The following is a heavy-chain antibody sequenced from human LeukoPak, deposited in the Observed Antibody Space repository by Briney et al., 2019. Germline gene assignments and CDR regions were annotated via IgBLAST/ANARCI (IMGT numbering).Heavy chain of an antibody. Sequence: GESLKISCKGSGYSFTNYWIGWVRQMPGKGLEGMGIIYPGDSDTRYSPSFQGQVTISADKSISTAYLQWSSLKASDTAMYYCARPQDIANLHDAFDIWGQGTMVTVSS. J-gene: IGHJ3*02. V-gene: IGHV5-51*01. CDR2: IYPGDSDT. CDR1: GYSFTNYW. CDR3: ARPQDIANLHDAFDI. D-gene: IGHD5-12*01.